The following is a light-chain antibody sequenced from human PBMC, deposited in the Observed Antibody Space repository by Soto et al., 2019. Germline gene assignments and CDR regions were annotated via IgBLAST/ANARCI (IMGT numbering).Light chain of an antibody. CDR2: DAS. Sequence: DIVLTQSPAALSVSPGGRVTLSCRASQPINSHLAWYQQKPGQAPRLLIYDASNRATGIPARFSGSGSGTDFTLTISSLEPEDFAVYFCQQRRDWPTFGQGTKVEI. CDR3: QQRRDWPT. CDR1: QPINSH. J-gene: IGKJ1*01. V-gene: IGKV3-11*01.